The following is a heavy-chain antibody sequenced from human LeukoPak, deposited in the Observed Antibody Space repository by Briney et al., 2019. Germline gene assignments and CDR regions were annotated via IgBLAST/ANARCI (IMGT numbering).Heavy chain of an antibody. J-gene: IGHJ4*02. Sequence: PGGSLRLSCAASGFTFNTYAMNWFRQAPGKGLEWVSYISSSSSTIYYADSVKGRFTISRDNAKNSLYLQMNSLRAEDTAVYYCARDRPGAAADYWGQGTLVTVSS. D-gene: IGHD6-13*01. CDR2: ISSSSSTI. CDR1: GFTFNTYA. CDR3: ARDRPGAAADY. V-gene: IGHV3-48*01.